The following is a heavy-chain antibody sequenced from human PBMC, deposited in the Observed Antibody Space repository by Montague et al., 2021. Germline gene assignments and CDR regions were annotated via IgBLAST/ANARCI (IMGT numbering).Heavy chain of an antibody. Sequence: SETLSLTCAVSGGSISSNNWWTWVRQPPGKGLECIGEIFHNGSTTYSPSLKSRVTISMDKSKNQFSLKLTSVTAADTAVYYCARVAAWGYYDTSGPNWFDPGGQGTLVTVSS. J-gene: IGHJ5*02. V-gene: IGHV4-4*02. CDR1: GGSISSNNW. D-gene: IGHD3-22*01. CDR2: IFHNGST. CDR3: ARVAAWGYYDTSGPNWFDP.